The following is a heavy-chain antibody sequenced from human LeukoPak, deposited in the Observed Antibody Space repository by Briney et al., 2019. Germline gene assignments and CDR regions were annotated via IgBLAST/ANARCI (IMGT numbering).Heavy chain of an antibody. D-gene: IGHD3-22*01. V-gene: IGHV4-59*11. CDR3: ARGTGFYDSSGHYYWGYFDS. J-gene: IGHJ4*02. CDR1: GGSISSHY. CDR2: IYYSGTT. Sequence: SETLSLACTVSGGSISSHYWSWFRQTPGERPEWIAFIYYSGTTNYNPSLKGRVTISIDSSKNQFSLKLSSVTAADTAIYYCARGTGFYDSSGHYYWGYFDSWGQGTLVPVSS.